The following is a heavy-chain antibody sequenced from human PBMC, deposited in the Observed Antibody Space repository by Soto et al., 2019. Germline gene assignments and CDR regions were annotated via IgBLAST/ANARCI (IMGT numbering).Heavy chain of an antibody. J-gene: IGHJ6*02. Sequence: ASVKVSCKASEYTFTDYYIHWVRQAPGQGLEWMGWIFPKSGGSNFAQKFQGRVTMTWDTSISTSYLELTSLTSDDTAVYYCERALSPTYYGFDVWGQGTPVTVSS. CDR1: EYTFTDYY. V-gene: IGHV1-2*02. CDR2: IFPKSGGS. CDR3: ERALSPTYYGFDV. D-gene: IGHD3-16*02.